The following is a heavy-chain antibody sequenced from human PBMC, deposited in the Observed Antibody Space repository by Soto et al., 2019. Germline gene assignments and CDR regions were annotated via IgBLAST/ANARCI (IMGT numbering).Heavy chain of an antibody. CDR3: ARTYCSSARCYSDY. J-gene: IGHJ4*02. D-gene: IGHD2-2*01. Sequence: QVQLVQSGAEVKKPGASVKVSCKTSGYTFTSHGISWVRQAPGQGLEWMGWISAYNGNTNYAQKLQGRVTMTTDTPASTAYMELRSLRSDDTAVYYCARTYCSSARCYSDYWGQGTLVTVSS. V-gene: IGHV1-18*04. CDR2: ISAYNGNT. CDR1: GYTFTSHG.